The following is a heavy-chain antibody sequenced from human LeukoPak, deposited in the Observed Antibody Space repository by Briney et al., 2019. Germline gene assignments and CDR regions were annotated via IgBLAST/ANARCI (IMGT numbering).Heavy chain of an antibody. CDR3: ARVPPSSGYNNWFDP. Sequence: ASVKVSCKASGGTFSNYAISWVRQAPGQGLEWMGGIIPIFGTANYAQKFQGRVTITADESTSTAYMELSSLRSEDTAVYYCARVPPSSGYNNWFDPWGQGTLVTVSS. D-gene: IGHD3-22*01. V-gene: IGHV1-69*13. J-gene: IGHJ5*02. CDR2: IIPIFGTA. CDR1: GGTFSNYA.